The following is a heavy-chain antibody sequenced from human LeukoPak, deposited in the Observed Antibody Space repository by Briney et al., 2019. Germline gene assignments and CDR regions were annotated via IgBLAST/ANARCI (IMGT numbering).Heavy chain of an antibody. CDR3: ARNKWLVHNWFDP. J-gene: IGHJ5*02. Sequence: PSETLSLTCTVSGGSISSSSYYWGWIRQPPGKGLEWIGSIYYSGSTYYNPSLKSRVTISVDTSKNQFSLKLSSVTAADTAVYYCARNKWLVHNWFDPWGQGTLVTVSS. D-gene: IGHD6-19*01. CDR2: IYYSGST. V-gene: IGHV4-39*07. CDR1: GGSISSSSYY.